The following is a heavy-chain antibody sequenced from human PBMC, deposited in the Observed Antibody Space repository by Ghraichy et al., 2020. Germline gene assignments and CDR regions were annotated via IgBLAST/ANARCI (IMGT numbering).Heavy chain of an antibody. J-gene: IGHJ4*02. CDR3: ARHLHLLQLVDPLYYFHY. V-gene: IGHV4-39*01. CDR1: SGSISSSSYF. D-gene: IGHD1-1*01. Sequence: SETLSLTCTVSSGSISSSSYFWAWIRQPPGRGLEWIGSIFYTGSTYYNPSLKSRVTISVDTSKNQFSLKLSSVTAVDTAVYYCARHLHLLQLVDPLYYFHYWGQGTLVTVSS. CDR2: IFYTGST.